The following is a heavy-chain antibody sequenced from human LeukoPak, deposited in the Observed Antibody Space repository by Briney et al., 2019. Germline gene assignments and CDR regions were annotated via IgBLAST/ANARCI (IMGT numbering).Heavy chain of an antibody. Sequence: GGSLRLSCAASGFSFSSYTMNWVRQAPGKGLEWVSIISSSSSYIYYADSVKGRFTISRDNAKNALYLQTNSLRVEDTAVYYCARDGRCGGDCYASWGQGTLVTVSS. CDR2: ISSSSSYI. CDR3: ARDGRCGGDCYAS. D-gene: IGHD2-21*02. CDR1: GFSFSSYT. V-gene: IGHV3-21*01. J-gene: IGHJ4*02.